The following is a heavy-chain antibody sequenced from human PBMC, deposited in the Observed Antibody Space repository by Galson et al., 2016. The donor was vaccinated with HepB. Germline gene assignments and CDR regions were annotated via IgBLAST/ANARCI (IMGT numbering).Heavy chain of an antibody. CDR3: ARDASGSCHNDGWFDP. J-gene: IGHJ5*02. CDR1: GGSISRYY. CDR2: IHYTGST. Sequence: SETLSLTCTVSGGSISRYYWSWIRQSPGKGLEWIGYIHYTGSTTYRSSLKGRVTISADTSKKLTSLKPNSVTAADTAVYYCARDASGSCHNDGWFDPWGQGTQVIVSS. V-gene: IGHV4-59*01. D-gene: IGHD3-10*01.